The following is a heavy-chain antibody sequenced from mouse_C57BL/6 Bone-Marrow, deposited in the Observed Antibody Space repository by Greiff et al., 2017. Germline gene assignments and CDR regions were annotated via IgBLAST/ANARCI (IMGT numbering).Heavy chain of an antibody. Sequence: VQLQQSGPGLVQPSQSLSITCTVSGFSLTSYGVHWVRQSPGKGLEWLGVIWRGGSTDYNAAFMSRLGITKDNSKSQVFFKMNSLQADDTAIYYCAKRGSYGYYYAMDYWGQGTSVTVSS. CDR3: AKRGSYGYYYAMDY. CDR1: GFSLTSYG. V-gene: IGHV2-5*01. CDR2: IWRGGST. J-gene: IGHJ4*01. D-gene: IGHD1-1*02.